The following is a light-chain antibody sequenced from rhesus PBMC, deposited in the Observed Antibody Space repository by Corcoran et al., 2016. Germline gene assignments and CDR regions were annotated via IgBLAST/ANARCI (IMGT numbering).Light chain of an antibody. J-gene: IGKJ1*01. CDR2: DSS. Sequence: DIQMTQSPSSLSASVGDTVTITCQASQGITKYLSWFQQKPRKAPKLLIYDSSTLQSGVPSRFSGSGSGTDFTLTISNLQPEYFATYYCQQHNSYPRTFGQGTKVEIK. CDR1: QGITKY. V-gene: IGKV1S9*01. CDR3: QQHNSYPRT.